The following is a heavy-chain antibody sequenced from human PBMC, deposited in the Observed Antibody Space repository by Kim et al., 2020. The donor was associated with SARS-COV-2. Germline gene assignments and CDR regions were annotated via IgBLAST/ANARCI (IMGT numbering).Heavy chain of an antibody. CDR2: IYYSGGT. CDR1: GGSISSGGYY. Sequence: SETLSLTCTVSGGSISSGGYYWSWIRQHPGKGLEWIGYIYYSGGTYYNPSLKSRVTISVDTSKNQFSLKLSSVTAADTAVYYCARATMITFGGVIDHFDYWGQGTLVTVSS. CDR3: ARATMITFGGVIDHFDY. D-gene: IGHD3-16*02. J-gene: IGHJ4*02. V-gene: IGHV4-31*03.